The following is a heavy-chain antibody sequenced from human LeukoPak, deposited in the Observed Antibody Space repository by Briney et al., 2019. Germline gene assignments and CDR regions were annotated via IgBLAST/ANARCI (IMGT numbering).Heavy chain of an antibody. Sequence: KPSETLSLTCTVSGGSISSSSYYWGWIRQPPGKGLEWIGSIYYSGSTYYNPSLKSRVTISVDTSKNQFSLKLSSVTAADTAVYYCARFEDNGDYFDHWGQGTLVTVSS. CDR2: IYYSGST. J-gene: IGHJ4*02. V-gene: IGHV4-39*01. D-gene: IGHD4-17*01. CDR3: ARFEDNGDYFDH. CDR1: GGSISSSSYY.